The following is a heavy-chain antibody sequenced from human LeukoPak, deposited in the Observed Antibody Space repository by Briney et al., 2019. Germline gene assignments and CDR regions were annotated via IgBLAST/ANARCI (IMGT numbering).Heavy chain of an antibody. CDR3: ARRGLVPAFDI. J-gene: IGHJ3*02. CDR1: GFTFSSYW. D-gene: IGHD3-10*02. V-gene: IGHV3-74*01. CDR2: VNGHGNIT. Sequence: WGSLRLSCAASGFTFSSYWMHWVRQAPGKGLVWLSRVNGHGNITTYADSVRGRFTISRDNAKNTLYLQMNSLRAEDTAVYYCARRGLVPAFDIWGQGTMVSVTS.